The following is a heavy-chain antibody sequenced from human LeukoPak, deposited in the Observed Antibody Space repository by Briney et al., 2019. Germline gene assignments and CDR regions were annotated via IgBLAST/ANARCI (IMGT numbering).Heavy chain of an antibody. J-gene: IGHJ4*02. D-gene: IGHD3-16*01. CDR3: ARDVNYAFDY. V-gene: IGHV1-18*01. Sequence: GASVKVSCTPSVYSFTRNGISWVRQAPGQGVEWMAWISANSGNTNYAQNFQDRVTLTTDTSTSTAYMELRSLRSDDTAVYYCARDVNYAFDYWGQGTLVTVSS. CDR2: ISANSGNT. CDR1: VYSFTRNG.